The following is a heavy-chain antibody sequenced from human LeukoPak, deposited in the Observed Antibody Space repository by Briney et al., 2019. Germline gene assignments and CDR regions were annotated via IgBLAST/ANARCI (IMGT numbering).Heavy chain of an antibody. V-gene: IGHV3-30*02. Sequence: GGSLRLSCAASGFSLSTYWMIWVRQAPGKGLEWVAFIQYDESDKYYADSVRGRFTISRDNSKNTLYLQMNSLRAEDTAVYYCAREGGITVAGKFDSWGQGTLVTVSS. J-gene: IGHJ4*02. CDR1: GFSLSTYW. CDR3: AREGGITVAGKFDS. CDR2: IQYDESDK. D-gene: IGHD6-19*01.